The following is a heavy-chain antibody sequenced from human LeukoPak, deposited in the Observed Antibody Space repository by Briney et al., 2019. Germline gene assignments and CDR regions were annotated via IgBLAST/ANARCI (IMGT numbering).Heavy chain of an antibody. V-gene: IGHV3-30*18. CDR2: ISYDGSNK. CDR1: GFTFSSYG. J-gene: IGHJ4*02. CDR3: AKVGRYYYDSSGYFDY. Sequence: SGGSLRLSCAASGFTFSSYGMHWVRQAPGKGLEWVAVISYDGSNKYYADSVKGRFTTSRDNSKNTLYLQMNSLRAEGTAVYYCAKVGRYYYDSSGYFDYWGQGTLVTVSS. D-gene: IGHD3-22*01.